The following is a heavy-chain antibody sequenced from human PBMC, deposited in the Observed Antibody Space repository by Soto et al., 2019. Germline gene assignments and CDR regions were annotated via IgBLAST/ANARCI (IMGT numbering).Heavy chain of an antibody. Sequence: EVQLVESGGDLVKPGGSLSLSCAASGFTFSSYNMNWVRQAPGKGLEWLSSISSSSTYIYYAHSVKGRFTISRDNARNSLSLHMNSLRAEDTAVYYCARGCLRDPWMHWGQGTVVTVSS. V-gene: IGHV3-21*01. CDR2: ISSSSTYI. D-gene: IGHD2-15*01. CDR1: GFTFSSYN. J-gene: IGHJ4*02. CDR3: ARGCLRDPWMH.